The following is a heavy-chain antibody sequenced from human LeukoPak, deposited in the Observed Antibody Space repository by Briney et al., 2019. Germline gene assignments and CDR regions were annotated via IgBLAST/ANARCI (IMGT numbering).Heavy chain of an antibody. J-gene: IGHJ3*02. V-gene: IGHV1-8*03. CDR3: ARTQDFWSGYDAFDI. CDR2: MNPNSGNT. CDR1: GYTFTIYD. D-gene: IGHD3-3*01. Sequence: ASVKVSCKASGYTFTIYDINWVRQATGQGLEWMGWMNPNSGNTGYAQKFQGRVTITRNTSISTAYMELSSLRSEDTAVYYCARTQDFWSGYDAFDIWGQGTMVTVSS.